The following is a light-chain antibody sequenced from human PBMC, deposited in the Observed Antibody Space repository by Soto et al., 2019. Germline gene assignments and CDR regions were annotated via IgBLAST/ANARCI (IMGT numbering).Light chain of an antibody. V-gene: IGKV3-15*01. CDR1: QSVSDN. J-gene: IGKJ3*01. CDR2: GAS. CDR3: QQRSNWLIS. Sequence: EVVMTQSPATLSVSPGERVTLSCRASQSVSDNLAWYQQKPGQAPRLLISGASTRAAGIPARFSGSGSGTEFTLTISGLEPEDFAVYYCQQRSNWLISFGPGTKVDIK.